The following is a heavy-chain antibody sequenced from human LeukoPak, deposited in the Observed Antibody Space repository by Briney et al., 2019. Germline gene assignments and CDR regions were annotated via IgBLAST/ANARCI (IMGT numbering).Heavy chain of an antibody. CDR1: GFTFSSYE. V-gene: IGHV3-48*03. D-gene: IGHD3-16*02. CDR3: ARDPRGTYRGGYEDHY. J-gene: IGHJ4*02. CDR2: ISSSGSTI. Sequence: PGGSLRLSCAASGFTFSSYEMNWVRQAPGKGLEWVSYISSSGSTIYYADSVKGRFTISRDNAKNSLYLQMNSLRAEDTAVYYCARDPRGTYRGGYEDHYWGQGTLVTVSS.